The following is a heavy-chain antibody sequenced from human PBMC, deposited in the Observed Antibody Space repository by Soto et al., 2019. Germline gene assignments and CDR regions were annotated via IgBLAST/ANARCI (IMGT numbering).Heavy chain of an antibody. D-gene: IGHD3-10*01. V-gene: IGHV3-33*01. J-gene: IGHJ6*03. CDR2: IWYDGSNK. Sequence: GGSLRLSCAASGFTFSSYGMHWVRQAPGKGLEWVAVIWYDGSNKYYADSVKGRFTISKDNSKNTLYLQMNSLRAEDTAVYYCARRVFTHSGSYRYYYYMDVWGKGTTVTVSS. CDR3: ARRVFTHSGSYRYYYYMDV. CDR1: GFTFSSYG.